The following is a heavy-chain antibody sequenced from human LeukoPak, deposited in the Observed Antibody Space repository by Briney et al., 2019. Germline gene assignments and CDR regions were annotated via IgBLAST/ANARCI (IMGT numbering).Heavy chain of an antibody. CDR1: GGTFSSYA. D-gene: IGHD6-13*01. CDR3: ASGYSSHPDYFDY. J-gene: IGHJ4*02. Sequence: SVKVSCKASGGTFSSYAISWVRQAPGQGLEWMGGIIPIFGTANYAQKFQGRVTITTDESTSTAYMELSSLRSEDTAVYCCASGYSSHPDYFDYWGQGTLVTVSS. V-gene: IGHV1-69*05. CDR2: IIPIFGTA.